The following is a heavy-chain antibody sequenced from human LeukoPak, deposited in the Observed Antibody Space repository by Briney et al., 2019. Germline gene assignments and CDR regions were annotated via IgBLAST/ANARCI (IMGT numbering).Heavy chain of an antibody. CDR2: IWYDGSNK. CDR1: GFTFSSYG. V-gene: IGHV3-30*02. D-gene: IGHD3-10*01. Sequence: PGGSLRLSCAASGFTFSSYGMHWVRQAPGKGLEWVAVIWYDGSNKYYADSVKGRFTISRDNSKNTLYLQMNSLRAEDTAVYYCAKPKDAWFGELYRPDWFDPWGQGTLVTVSS. CDR3: AKPKDAWFGELYRPDWFDP. J-gene: IGHJ5*02.